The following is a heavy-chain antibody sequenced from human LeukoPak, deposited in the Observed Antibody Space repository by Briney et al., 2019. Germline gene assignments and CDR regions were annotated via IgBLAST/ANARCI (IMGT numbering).Heavy chain of an antibody. V-gene: IGHV3-48*01. CDR1: GFTFSTYS. J-gene: IGHJ4*02. CDR2: ITGSSSTI. Sequence: GGSLRLSCAASGFTFSTYSMNWVRQAPGKGLEWISYITGSSSTIYYADSVKGRFTISRDNSKNTLYLQMNSLRAEDTAVYYCAFRGYSSSWYTLGYWGQGTLVTVSS. D-gene: IGHD6-13*01. CDR3: AFRGYSSSWYTLGY.